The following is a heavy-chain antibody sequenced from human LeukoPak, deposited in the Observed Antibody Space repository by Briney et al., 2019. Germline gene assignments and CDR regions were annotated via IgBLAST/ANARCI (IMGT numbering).Heavy chain of an antibody. D-gene: IGHD2-8*01. CDR1: GFTFSSYA. Sequence: GGSLRLSCAASGFTFSSYAMSWVRQAPGKGLGRVSVISGSGDSTHYADSVKGRFTISRDNSKNTVYLQMNSLRAEDTAVYYCANEGPNFDYWGQGTLVTVSS. CDR2: ISGSGDST. V-gene: IGHV3-23*01. CDR3: ANEGPNFDY. J-gene: IGHJ4*02.